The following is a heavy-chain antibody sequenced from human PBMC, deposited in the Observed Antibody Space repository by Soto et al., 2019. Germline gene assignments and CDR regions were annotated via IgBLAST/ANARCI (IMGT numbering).Heavy chain of an antibody. CDR2: VFYTGFT. Sequence: SETLSLTCAVSGASISGSYYYWAWLRQSPGKGPEWIGSVFYTGFTSYNPSLESRVSVSVDASKSQFSLKLSAVTAADTAAYYCATSQKGYNWNYFDHWGQGALVTVSS. CDR1: GASISGSYYY. V-gene: IGHV4-39*01. D-gene: IGHD1-20*01. CDR3: ATSQKGYNWNYFDH. J-gene: IGHJ4*02.